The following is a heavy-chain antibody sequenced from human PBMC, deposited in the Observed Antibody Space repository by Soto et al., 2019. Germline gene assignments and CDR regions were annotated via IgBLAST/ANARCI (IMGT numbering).Heavy chain of an antibody. J-gene: IGHJ4*02. Sequence: GASVKVSCKASVIIFTSYDINWVRQATGHGLEWMGWINPNSGNIGYAQKFQGRVTMTRDTAIRTAYMEVSRLRSDDTAVYYCARGRASGSYYLLDYWGQGTLVTVSS. V-gene: IGHV1-8*01. CDR3: ARGRASGSYYLLDY. D-gene: IGHD3-10*01. CDR2: INPNSGNI. CDR1: VIIFTSYD.